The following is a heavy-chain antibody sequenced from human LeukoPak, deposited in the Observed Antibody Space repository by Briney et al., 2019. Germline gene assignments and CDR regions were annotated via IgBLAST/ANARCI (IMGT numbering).Heavy chain of an antibody. D-gene: IGHD5-12*01. CDR1: CGSISSSNW. CDR3: ASFPRGHSGYDPQFDY. J-gene: IGHJ4*02. CDR2: IYHSGST. V-gene: IGHV4-4*02. Sequence: PSETLSLTCAVSCGSISSSNWWSWVRQPPGKGLEWIGEIYHSGSTNYNPSLKSRVTISVDKSKNQFSLKLSSVTAADTAVYYCASFPRGHSGYDPQFDYWGQGTLVTVSS.